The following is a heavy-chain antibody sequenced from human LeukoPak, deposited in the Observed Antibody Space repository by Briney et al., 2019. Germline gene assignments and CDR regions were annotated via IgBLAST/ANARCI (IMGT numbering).Heavy chain of an antibody. V-gene: IGHV6-1*01. J-gene: IGHJ6*04. Sequence: SQTLSLTCAISGDSVSSNSAAWNWIRQSSSRGLEWLGRTYYRSKWYYDYAVSVKGRIPINPDTSKNQFSLQLNSVSPVDTAVYYCARGYDILTGYDNFYYYGMDVRGKGTTVTVSS. CDR1: GDSVSSNSAA. CDR2: TYYRSKWYY. D-gene: IGHD3-9*01. CDR3: ARGYDILTGYDNFYYYGMDV.